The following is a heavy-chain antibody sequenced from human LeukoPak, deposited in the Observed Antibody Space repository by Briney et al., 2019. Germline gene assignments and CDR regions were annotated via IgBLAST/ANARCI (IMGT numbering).Heavy chain of an antibody. D-gene: IGHD3-10*01. Sequence: ASVKVSCKASGYTFASHGISWVRQAPGQGLEWMGWISAYNGNTNYAQKLQGRVTMTTDTSTSTAYMELRSLRSDDTAVYYCAREPMNGEFDPWGQGTLVTVSS. V-gene: IGHV1-18*01. J-gene: IGHJ5*02. CDR2: ISAYNGNT. CDR3: AREPMNGEFDP. CDR1: GYTFASHG.